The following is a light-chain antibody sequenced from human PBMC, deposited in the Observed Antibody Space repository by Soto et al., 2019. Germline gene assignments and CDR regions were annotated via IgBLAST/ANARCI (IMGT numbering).Light chain of an antibody. CDR2: KNN. Sequence: QSVLAQPPSASGTPGQRVAISCSGSSSNIGSNAVNWYQQLPGAAPKLLIYKNNLRPSGVPDRFSGSKSGASASLAISGLQYEDESDYYCAAWDDSLKGLVFGGGT. CDR3: AAWDDSLKGLV. CDR1: SSNIGSNA. J-gene: IGLJ2*01. V-gene: IGLV1-44*01.